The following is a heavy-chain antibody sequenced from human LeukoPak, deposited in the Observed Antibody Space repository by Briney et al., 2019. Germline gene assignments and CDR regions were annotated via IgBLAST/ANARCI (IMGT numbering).Heavy chain of an antibody. CDR2: KYYSGSA. CDR3: ATPYCSTISCLDVFNM. D-gene: IGHD2-2*01. CDR1: GVSVSDGRYY. Sequence: SQTLSLTCSVSGVSVSDGRYYWTWLRRHPGKGLEWIGYKYYSGSAKYNPSLKSRLTISIDTSKNQFSLHLSSVTAADTATYYCATPYCSTISCLDVFNMWGQGTRVTVSS. V-gene: IGHV4-31*03. J-gene: IGHJ3*02.